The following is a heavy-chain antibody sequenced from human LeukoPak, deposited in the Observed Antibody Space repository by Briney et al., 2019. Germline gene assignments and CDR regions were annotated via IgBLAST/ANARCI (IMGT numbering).Heavy chain of an antibody. CDR3: ARHIGGGIEDMDV. CDR2: IYVTGT. CDR1: GGSIGTYY. Sequence: SETLSLTCAVYGGSIGTYYWSWIRQSPGKGLEWIGYIYVTGTRYNPYLQSRVTISVDRSRNQFFLKMSSVTAADTAVYYCARHIGGGIEDMDVWGKGTKVIVSS. D-gene: IGHD3-16*02. J-gene: IGHJ6*03. V-gene: IGHV4-59*08.